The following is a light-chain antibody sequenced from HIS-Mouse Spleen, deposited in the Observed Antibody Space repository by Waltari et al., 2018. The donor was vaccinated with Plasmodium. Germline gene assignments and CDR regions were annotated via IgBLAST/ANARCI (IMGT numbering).Light chain of an antibody. CDR2: DAS. J-gene: IGKJ4*01. V-gene: IGKV3-11*01. Sequence: EIVLTQSPATLSLSPGERATLSCRASQRVSSYLAWYQQKPGPAPRLLIYDASNRATGIPARFSGSGSGTDFTLTISSLEPEDFAVYYCQQRSNWPRVLTFGGGTKVEIK. CDR3: QQRSNWPRVLT. CDR1: QRVSSY.